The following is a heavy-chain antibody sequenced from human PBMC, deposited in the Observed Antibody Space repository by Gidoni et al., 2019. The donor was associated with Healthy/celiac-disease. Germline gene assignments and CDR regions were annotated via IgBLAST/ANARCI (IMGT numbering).Heavy chain of an antibody. D-gene: IGHD6-13*01. J-gene: IGHJ6*03. CDR3: AKNGIAAAGPSYTIYYYYYMDV. CDR1: GFTFSSYA. CDR2: ISGSGGST. V-gene: IGHV3-23*01. Sequence: EVQLLESGGGLVQPGGSLRLSCAASGFTFSSYAMSWVRQAPGKGLEWVSAISGSGGSTYYADNSKNTLYLQMNSLRAEDTAVYYCAKNGIAAAGPSYTIYYYYYMDVWGKGTTVTVSS.